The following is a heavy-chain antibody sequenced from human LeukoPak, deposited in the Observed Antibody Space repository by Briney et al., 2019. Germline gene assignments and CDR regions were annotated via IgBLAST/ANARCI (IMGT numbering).Heavy chain of an antibody. CDR1: GGSISSYY. CDR2: IYYSGST. CDR3: ARHNAFEI. V-gene: IGHV4-59*08. Sequence: PSETLSLTCTVSGGSISSYYWSWIRQPPGKGLEWIGYIYYSGSTNYNPSLKSRVTISVDTSKNQFSLKLSSVTAADTAVYYCARHNAFEICGQGTMVTVSS. J-gene: IGHJ3*02.